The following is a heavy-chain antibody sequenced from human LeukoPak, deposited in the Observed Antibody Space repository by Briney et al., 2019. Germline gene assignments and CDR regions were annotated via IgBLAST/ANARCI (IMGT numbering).Heavy chain of an antibody. V-gene: IGHV1-69*04. CDR3: ATVEADFWSGYLY. D-gene: IGHD3-3*01. Sequence: GASVKVSCKASGGTFSSYAISWVRQAPGQGLEWMGRIIPILGIANYAQKFQGRVTITADKSTSTAYMELSSLRSEDTAVYYCATVEADFWSGYLYWGQGTLVTVSS. CDR2: IIPILGIA. J-gene: IGHJ4*02. CDR1: GGTFSSYA.